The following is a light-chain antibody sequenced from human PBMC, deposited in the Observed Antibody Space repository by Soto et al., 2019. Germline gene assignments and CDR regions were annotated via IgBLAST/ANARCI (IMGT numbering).Light chain of an antibody. CDR3: QQYVTSSPRT. CDR2: GIS. V-gene: IGKV3-20*01. CDR1: HTISSSY. J-gene: IGKJ1*01. Sequence: EIVLTQSPGTLSLSPGERATLSCRASHTISSSYLAWYQQKPGQAPRLLMYGISRRATSIPDRFSGSGSGTDFTRTITRLEPEDFAVYYCQQYVTSSPRTFGQGTKVEIK.